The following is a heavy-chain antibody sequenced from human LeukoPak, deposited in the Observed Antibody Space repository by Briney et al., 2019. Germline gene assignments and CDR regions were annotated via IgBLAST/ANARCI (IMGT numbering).Heavy chain of an antibody. CDR2: ISGSGGST. D-gene: IGHD3-10*01. CDR3: AKDRITMVRGVSRNLVYYYYGMDV. CDR1: GFSFSSYA. Sequence: GGSLRLSCAASGFSFSSYAMGWVRQAPGKGLEWVSSISGSGGSTYYADSVKGRFTISRDNSKNTLYLQMNSLRAEDTAVYYCAKDRITMVRGVSRNLVYYYYGMDVWGQGTTVTVSS. V-gene: IGHV3-23*01. J-gene: IGHJ6*02.